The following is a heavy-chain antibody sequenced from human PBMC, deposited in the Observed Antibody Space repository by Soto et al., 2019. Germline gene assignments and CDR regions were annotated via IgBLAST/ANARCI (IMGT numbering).Heavy chain of an antibody. CDR2: ISGSSDTI. D-gene: IGHD3-10*01. Sequence: GSLRLSGAASGFSLSPYSMNWVRQAPRKGLEWISYISGSSDTINYADSVKGRFTISRDNTKNSLYLQMNSLRDEDTAVYYCARGFDLQYGMDVWGQGTTVTVSS. V-gene: IGHV3-48*02. J-gene: IGHJ6*02. CDR3: ARGFDLQYGMDV. CDR1: GFSLSPYS.